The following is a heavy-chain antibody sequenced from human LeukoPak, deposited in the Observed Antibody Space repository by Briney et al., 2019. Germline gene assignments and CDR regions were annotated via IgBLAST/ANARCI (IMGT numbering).Heavy chain of an antibody. CDR1: GFSFSNYA. CDR2: ISGNSGGRT. J-gene: IGHJ5*02. V-gene: IGHV3-23*01. CDR3: AKSLEVIASWFDP. D-gene: IGHD2-15*01. Sequence: SGGSLRLSCAASGFSFSNYAMSWVRQAPGKGLEWVSGISGNSGGRTYYADSVKGRFTISRDKSKNTLYLQMNGLRVEDTAVYYCAKSLEVIASWFDPWGQGTLVTVSS.